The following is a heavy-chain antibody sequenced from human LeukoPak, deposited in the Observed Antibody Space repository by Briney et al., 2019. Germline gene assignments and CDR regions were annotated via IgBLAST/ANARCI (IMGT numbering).Heavy chain of an antibody. CDR3: ARDKSLGKWFGESRLDAFDI. V-gene: IGHV3-23*01. Sequence: GGSLRLSCAASGFSFSSYAMIWVRQAPGKGLERVPGISGSGGTTYYADSVKGRFTISRDNAKNSLYLQMNSLRAEDTAVYYCARDKSLGKWFGESRLDAFDIWGQGTMVTVSS. CDR2: ISGSGGTT. J-gene: IGHJ3*02. D-gene: IGHD3-10*01. CDR1: GFSFSSYA.